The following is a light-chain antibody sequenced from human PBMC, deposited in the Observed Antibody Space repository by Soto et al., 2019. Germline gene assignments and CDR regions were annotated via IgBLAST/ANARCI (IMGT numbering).Light chain of an antibody. CDR1: QSFRGL. CDR3: QQYGSSPLT. CDR2: DAY. Sequence: EVVLTQSPVTLSLSPGETATLSCRASQSFRGLLAWYQQKPGQAPRLLIYDAYNRATGIPPRFSGSGSGTDFTLTISRLEPEDFAVYYCQQYGSSPLTFGQGTKVDIK. J-gene: IGKJ1*01. V-gene: IGKV3-20*01.